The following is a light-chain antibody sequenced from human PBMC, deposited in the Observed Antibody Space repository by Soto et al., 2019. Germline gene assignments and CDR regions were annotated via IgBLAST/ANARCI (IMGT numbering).Light chain of an antibody. CDR3: QQYDSWPPT. CDR2: GAS. Sequence: EIVMTQSPATLSVSPGERATLSCRASQTVNSNLAWYQQKPGQAPRLLIYGASTRATGIPARFSGSGSGTEFTLTISSLQSEDFAVYYCQQYDSWPPTFGGGTKVQIK. CDR1: QTVNSN. J-gene: IGKJ4*01. V-gene: IGKV3D-15*01.